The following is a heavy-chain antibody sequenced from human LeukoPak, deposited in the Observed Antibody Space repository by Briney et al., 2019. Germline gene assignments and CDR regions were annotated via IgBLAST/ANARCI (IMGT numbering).Heavy chain of an antibody. Sequence: SETLSLTCTVSGGSISGGSISSDYWSWIRQPAGKGLEWIGRIYISGSTNSNPSLKSRVSMSVDTSKNQFSLKLSSVTAADTAVYYCARKELDAFDIWGQGTMVTVSS. CDR1: GGSISSDY. V-gene: IGHV4-4*07. CDR3: ARKELDAFDI. D-gene: IGHD1-26*01. J-gene: IGHJ3*02. CDR2: IYISGST.